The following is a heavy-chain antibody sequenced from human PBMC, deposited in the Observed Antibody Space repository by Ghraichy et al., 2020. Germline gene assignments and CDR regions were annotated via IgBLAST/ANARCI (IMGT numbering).Heavy chain of an antibody. V-gene: IGHV3-30*18. CDR2: ISYDGSNK. CDR1: GFTFSNYG. J-gene: IGHJ6*02. D-gene: IGHD6-19*01. CDR3: AKDRNSSGWYSRGMDV. Sequence: GALRLSCAASGFTFSNYGTHWVRQAPGKGLEWVAAISYDGSNKYYVDSVKGRFTISRDNSKNTLFLQMNSLRAEDTAVYYCAKDRNSSGWYSRGMDVWGQGTTVTVSS.